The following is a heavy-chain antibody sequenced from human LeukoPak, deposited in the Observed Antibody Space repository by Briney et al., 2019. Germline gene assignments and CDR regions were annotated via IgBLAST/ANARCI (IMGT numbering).Heavy chain of an antibody. Sequence: GGSLRLSCAASGFTFSTYWMHWVRQAPGKGLVWVSRIIPDGTYTSCADSVKGRFTISRDNAKSTLYLQMNSLSADDTAVYYCVRDMYRPRDYWGQGTLVTVSS. CDR1: GFTFSTYW. CDR2: IIPDGTYT. V-gene: IGHV3-74*01. CDR3: VRDMYRPRDY. D-gene: IGHD1-26*01. J-gene: IGHJ4*02.